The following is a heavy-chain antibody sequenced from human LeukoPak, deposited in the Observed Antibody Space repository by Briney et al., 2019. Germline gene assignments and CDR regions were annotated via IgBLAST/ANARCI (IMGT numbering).Heavy chain of an antibody. CDR1: GFSFSDYN. D-gene: IGHD4-17*01. Sequence: GGSLRLSCAVSGFSFSDYNMKWVRQAPGRGLEWISYISAGGGTIYYADSVKGRFTISRDNSKNTLYLQMNSLRAEDTAVYYCAKGMTTVTLDYFDYWGQGTLVTVSS. J-gene: IGHJ4*02. V-gene: IGHV3-23*01. CDR2: ISAGGGTI. CDR3: AKGMTTVTLDYFDY.